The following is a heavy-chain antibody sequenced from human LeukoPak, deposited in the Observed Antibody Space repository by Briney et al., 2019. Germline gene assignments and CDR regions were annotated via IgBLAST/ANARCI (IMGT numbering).Heavy chain of an antibody. D-gene: IGHD3-16*01. J-gene: IGHJ6*02. CDR2: ISGSGGST. CDR1: GFTFSSYA. Sequence: PGGSLRLSCAASGFTFSSYAMSWVRQAPGKGLEWVSGISGSGGSTYYADSVKGRFTISRDNSKNTLYLQMTSLRAEDTAVYYCARLGYGPYGMDVWGQGTTVTVSS. CDR3: ARLGYGPYGMDV. V-gene: IGHV3-23*01.